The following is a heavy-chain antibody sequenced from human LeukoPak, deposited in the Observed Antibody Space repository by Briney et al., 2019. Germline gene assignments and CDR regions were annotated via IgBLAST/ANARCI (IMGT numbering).Heavy chain of an antibody. CDR2: FDPEDGET. CDR1: GYTLTELS. D-gene: IGHD2-15*01. J-gene: IGHJ4*02. Sequence: GASVKVSCKVSGYTLTELSMHWVRQAPGKGLEWMGGFDPEDGETIYAQKFQGRVTMTEDTSTDTAYMELSSLRSEDTAVYYCATRGCSGGSCYSYFDYWGQGTLVTASS. CDR3: ATRGCSGGSCYSYFDY. V-gene: IGHV1-24*01.